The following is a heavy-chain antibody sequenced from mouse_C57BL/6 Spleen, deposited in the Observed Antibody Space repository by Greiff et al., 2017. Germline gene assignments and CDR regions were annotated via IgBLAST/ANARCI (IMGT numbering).Heavy chain of an antibody. CDR1: GYSITSGYY. Sequence: VQLKESGPGLVKPSQSLSLTCSVTGYSITSGYYWNWIRQFPGNKLEWMGYISYDGSNNYNPSLKNRISITRDTSKNQFFLKLNSVTTEDTATYYCASGAQLGYAMDYWGQGTSVTVSS. CDR2: ISYDGSN. V-gene: IGHV3-6*01. D-gene: IGHD4-1*02. CDR3: ASGAQLGYAMDY. J-gene: IGHJ4*01.